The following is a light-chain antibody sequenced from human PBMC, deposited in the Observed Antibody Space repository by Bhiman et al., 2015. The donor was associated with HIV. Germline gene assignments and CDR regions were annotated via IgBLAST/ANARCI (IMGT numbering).Light chain of an antibody. J-gene: IGLJ1*01. V-gene: IGLV2-14*01. CDR1: SSDVGSFEY. Sequence: QSALTQPASVSGSPGQSITITCTGSSSDVGSFEYVSWYQQHPGKAPKLIIYVRPSGVSDRFSGAKSGATASLTISGLQAEDDADYYCTSYTSSSAYVFGTGTKVTVL. CDR3: TSYTSSSAYV.